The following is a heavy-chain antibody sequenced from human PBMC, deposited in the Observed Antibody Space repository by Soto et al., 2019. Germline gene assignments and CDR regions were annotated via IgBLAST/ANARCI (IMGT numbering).Heavy chain of an antibody. V-gene: IGHV4-59*08. CDR2: IYYSGRT. J-gene: IGHJ3*02. Sequence: PSETLSLTCTVSGGSISTYYWSWIRQPPGKGLERIGYIYYSGRTNYNPSLKSRVTISVDTSKNQFSLKLSSVTAADTAVYYCTRQSLLWFGELECLAFDIWGQGTKVTVSS. CDR1: GGSISTYY. CDR3: TRQSLLWFGELECLAFDI. D-gene: IGHD3-10*01.